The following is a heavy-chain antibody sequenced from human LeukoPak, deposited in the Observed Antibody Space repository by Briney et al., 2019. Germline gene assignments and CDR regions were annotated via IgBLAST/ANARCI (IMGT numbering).Heavy chain of an antibody. Sequence: SVKVSCKASGGTFSSYAISWVRQAPRQGLEWMGRIIPILGIANYAQKFQGRVTITADKSTSTAYMELSSLRSEDTAVYYCAYDSSGPKAFDIWGQGTMVTVSS. CDR1: GGTFSSYA. CDR2: IIPILGIA. D-gene: IGHD3-22*01. V-gene: IGHV1-69*04. CDR3: AYDSSGPKAFDI. J-gene: IGHJ3*02.